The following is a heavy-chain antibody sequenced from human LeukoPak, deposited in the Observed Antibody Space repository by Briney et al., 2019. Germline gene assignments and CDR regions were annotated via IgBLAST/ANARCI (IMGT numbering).Heavy chain of an antibody. D-gene: IGHD4-17*01. CDR3: ARGHGSGDYYFDS. J-gene: IGHJ4*02. CDR1: GFTFSDAA. V-gene: IGHV3-30-3*01. Sequence: GGSLRLSCEASGFTFSDAAMPWVRQTPGKGLEWVAVISNDADNEYYVDFAKGRFSISRDNSKNTLYLQMNSLRTEDTALFYCARGHGSGDYYFDSWGQGTLVTVSS. CDR2: ISNDADNE.